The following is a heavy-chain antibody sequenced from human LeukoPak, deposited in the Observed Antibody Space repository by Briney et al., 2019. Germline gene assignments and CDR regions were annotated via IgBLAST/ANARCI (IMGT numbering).Heavy chain of an antibody. CDR1: GYSINNYW. Sequence: GESLKISCKGSGYSINNYWIGWVRQMPGKGLEWMGIIYPADSDIRYSPSFQGQVTISADKSISTAYLQWSSLKASDTAMYYCARTGVVLGGYYYYYGMDVWGQGTTVTVSS. V-gene: IGHV5-51*01. CDR2: IYPADSDI. CDR3: ARTGVVLGGYYYYYGMDV. D-gene: IGHD3-3*01. J-gene: IGHJ6*02.